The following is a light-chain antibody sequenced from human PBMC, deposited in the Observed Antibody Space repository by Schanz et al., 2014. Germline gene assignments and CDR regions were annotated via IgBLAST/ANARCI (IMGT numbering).Light chain of an antibody. Sequence: QSVVTQPPSASGTPGQRVNISCSGSWSNIARNTVNWYQQLPGTAPKLLIYKSNQRPSGVPDRFSGSKSGTSASLAISGLQSEDEADYYCAAWDDSLNGQLFGGGTKLTVL. J-gene: IGLJ3*02. CDR3: AAWDDSLNGQL. CDR1: WSNIARNT. CDR2: KSN. V-gene: IGLV1-44*01.